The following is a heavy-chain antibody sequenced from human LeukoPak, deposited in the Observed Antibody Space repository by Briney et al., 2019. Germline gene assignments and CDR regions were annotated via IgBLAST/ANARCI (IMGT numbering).Heavy chain of an antibody. Sequence: GESLKNSCMGSGYSFTSYWIGWVRQMPGKGLEWMGIIYPGDSDTRYSPSFQGQVTISADKSISTAYLQWSSLKASDTAMYYCARLRGDRVVVITMGFDYWGQGTLVTVSS. V-gene: IGHV5-51*01. CDR1: GYSFTSYW. D-gene: IGHD3-22*01. J-gene: IGHJ4*02. CDR2: IYPGDSDT. CDR3: ARLRGDRVVVITMGFDY.